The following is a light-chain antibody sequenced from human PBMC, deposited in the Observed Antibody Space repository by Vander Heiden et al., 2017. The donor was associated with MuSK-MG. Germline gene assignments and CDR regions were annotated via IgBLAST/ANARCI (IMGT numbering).Light chain of an antibody. CDR2: EVS. CDR1: RSLVSSDGNTY. Sequence: DIVLTQAPLSLPVTLGQPASISCRPSRSLVSSDGNTYLNWFQQRPGQSPRRLIYEVSNRDSGVPDRFSGSGSGTDFTLKISRVEAEDVGVYYCMQGKEWPRTIGPGTKVEIK. V-gene: IGKV2-30*01. CDR3: MQGKEWPRT. J-gene: IGKJ3*01.